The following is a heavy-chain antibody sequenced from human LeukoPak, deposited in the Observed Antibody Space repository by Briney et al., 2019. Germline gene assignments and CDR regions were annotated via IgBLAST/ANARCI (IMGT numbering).Heavy chain of an antibody. D-gene: IGHD3-22*01. CDR3: ARGYDSSGYYYDNWFDP. CDR1: GGSISSGSYY. Sequence: SETLSLTCTVSGGSISSGSYYWSWIRQPAGKGLEWIGRIYTCGSTNYNPSLKSRVTISVDTSKNQFSLKLSSVTAADTAVYYCARGYDSSGYYYDNWFDPWGQGTLVTVSS. J-gene: IGHJ5*02. V-gene: IGHV4-61*02. CDR2: IYTCGST.